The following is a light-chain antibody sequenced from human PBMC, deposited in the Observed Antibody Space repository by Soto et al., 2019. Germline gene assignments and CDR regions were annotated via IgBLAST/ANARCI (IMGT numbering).Light chain of an antibody. V-gene: IGKV3-15*01. Sequence: EIVMTQSPAPLSVSPGEIATLSCRASPSVSITLAWYQQKPGQAPRLLIYGASTRATGIPARFSGSGSWTEFTLTISSLQSEDVAVYYCQQYNNWPPGTFGQGTKVEIK. J-gene: IGKJ1*01. CDR3: QQYNNWPPGT. CDR1: PSVSIT. CDR2: GAS.